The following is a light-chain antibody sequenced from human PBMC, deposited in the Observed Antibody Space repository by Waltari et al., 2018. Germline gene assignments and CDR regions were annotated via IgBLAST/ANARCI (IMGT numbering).Light chain of an antibody. Sequence: QSALTQPASVSGSPGQTLTISCPGTSSDVGGYNYVSWYQQHPGKDPKLMIYEVRNRPSGVSNRFSGSKSGNTASLTISGLQAEDEADYYCSSYTSSSTLVFGGGTKLTVL. V-gene: IGLV2-14*01. CDR1: SSDVGGYNY. CDR3: SSYTSSSTLV. J-gene: IGLJ3*02. CDR2: EVR.